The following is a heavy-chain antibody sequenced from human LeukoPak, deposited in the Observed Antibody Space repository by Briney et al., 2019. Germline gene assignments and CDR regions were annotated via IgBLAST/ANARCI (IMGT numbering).Heavy chain of an antibody. Sequence: GGSLRLSCAASGFTFSSSAMSWVRQAPGKGLEWVSAISNNGGYTYYADSVQGRFTISRDNSKNTLYLQMNSLRAEDTAVYYCAKEGQNYYDSSGYYYWGQGTLVTVSS. J-gene: IGHJ4*02. V-gene: IGHV3-23*01. CDR2: ISNNGGYT. D-gene: IGHD3-22*01. CDR1: GFTFSSSA. CDR3: AKEGQNYYDSSGYYY.